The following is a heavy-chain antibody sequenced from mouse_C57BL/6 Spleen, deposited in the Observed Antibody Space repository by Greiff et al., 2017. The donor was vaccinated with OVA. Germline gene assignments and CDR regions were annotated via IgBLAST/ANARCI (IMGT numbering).Heavy chain of an antibody. Sequence: EVQGVESGGGLVKPGGSLKLSCAASGFTFSSYTMSWVRQTPEKRLEWVETISGGDGNTYYPDSVKGRFTISRDNAKNTLYLQMSSLRSEDTAVYYGARGGMGLRRYYFDDWGQGTTLTVSS. CDR1: GFTFSSYT. CDR2: ISGGDGNT. V-gene: IGHV5-9*04. D-gene: IGHD2-2*01. J-gene: IGHJ2*01. CDR3: ARGGMGLRRYYFDD.